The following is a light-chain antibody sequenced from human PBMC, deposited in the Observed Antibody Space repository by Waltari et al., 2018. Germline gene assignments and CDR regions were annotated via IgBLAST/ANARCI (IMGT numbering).Light chain of an antibody. Sequence: QSALPQPAPMSVSPGQSITVSCTGATSDIGSPNNVSWYQQHPGKAPKLILYDVNRRPSGVSDSFSGSKSGITASLTISGLQAEDEADYYCCSYAGSTTWVFGGGTKLTVL. CDR3: CSYAGSTTWV. V-gene: IGLV2-23*02. J-gene: IGLJ3*02. CDR1: TSDIGSPNN. CDR2: DVN.